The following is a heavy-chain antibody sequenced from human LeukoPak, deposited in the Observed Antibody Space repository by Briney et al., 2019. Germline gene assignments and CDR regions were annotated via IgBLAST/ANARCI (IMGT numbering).Heavy chain of an antibody. V-gene: IGHV4-59*10. J-gene: IGHJ6*02. CDR2: IYTSGST. D-gene: IGHD2-2*01. CDR1: GGSFSGYY. CDR3: ARGYCSSTSCSYYYYGMDV. Sequence: SETLSLTCAVYGGSFSGYYWSWIRPPAGKGLEWIGRIYTSGSTNYNPSLKSRVTMSVDTSKNQFSLKLSSVTAADTAVYYCARGYCSSTSCSYYYYGMDVWGQGTTVTVSS.